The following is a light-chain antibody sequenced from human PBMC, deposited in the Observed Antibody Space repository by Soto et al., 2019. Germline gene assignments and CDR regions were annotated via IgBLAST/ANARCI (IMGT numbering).Light chain of an antibody. V-gene: IGLV2-11*01. CDR3: CSYAGSYTYV. Sequence: QSALTQPRSVSGSPGQSVTISCTGTSSDVGSYNYVSWYQQHPDKAPKLMIYDVSKRPSGVPDRFSGSKSGNTASLTISGLQAEDEADYYCCSYAGSYTYVFLTGTKLTVL. J-gene: IGLJ1*01. CDR2: DVS. CDR1: SSDVGSYNY.